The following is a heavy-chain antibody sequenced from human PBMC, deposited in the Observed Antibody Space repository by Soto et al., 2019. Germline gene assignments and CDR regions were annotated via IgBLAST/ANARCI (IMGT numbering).Heavy chain of an antibody. Sequence: GGSLRLSCAASGFTFSSYGMHWVRQAPGKGLEWVAVISYDGSNKYYADSVKGRFTISRDNSKNTLYLQMNSLRAEDTAVYYCAKDSDEYYFDYWGQGTLVTVSS. CDR1: GFTFSSYG. CDR3: AKDSDEYYFDY. J-gene: IGHJ4*02. D-gene: IGHD1-26*01. CDR2: ISYDGSNK. V-gene: IGHV3-30*18.